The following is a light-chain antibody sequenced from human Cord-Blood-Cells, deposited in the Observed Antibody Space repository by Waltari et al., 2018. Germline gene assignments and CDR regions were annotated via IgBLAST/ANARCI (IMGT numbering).Light chain of an antibody. CDR1: SSDVGSYNL. CDR2: EGS. Sequence: ITISCTGTSSDVGSYNLVSWYQQHPGKAPKLMIYEGSKRPSGVSNRFSGSKSGNTASLTISGLQAEDEADYCCCSYAGSSTWVFGGGTKLTVL. V-gene: IGLV2-23*01. J-gene: IGLJ3*02. CDR3: CSYAGSSTWV.